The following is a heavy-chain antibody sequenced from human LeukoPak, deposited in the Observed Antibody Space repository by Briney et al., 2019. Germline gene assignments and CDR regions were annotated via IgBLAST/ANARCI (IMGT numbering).Heavy chain of an antibody. J-gene: IGHJ5*02. CDR2: IYYSGST. D-gene: IGHD3-16*01. V-gene: IGHV4-59*06. CDR3: ARVDYGPGWEYARGGWFDP. CDR1: GGSISSYY. Sequence: KTSETLSLTCTVSGGSISSYYWSWIRQHPGKGLEWIGYIYYSGSTYYNPSLKSRVTISVDTSKNQFSLKLSSVTAADTAVYYCARVDYGPGWEYARGGWFDPWGQGTLVTVSS.